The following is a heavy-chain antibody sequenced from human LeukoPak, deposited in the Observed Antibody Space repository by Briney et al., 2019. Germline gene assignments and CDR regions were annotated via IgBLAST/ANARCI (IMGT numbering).Heavy chain of an antibody. CDR1: GGSMSSSTYY. CDR3: ARGHWGNYYYYGMDV. D-gene: IGHD3-16*01. CDR2: SYYSGST. V-gene: IGHV4-39*07. Sequence: ASETLSLTCTVFGGSMSSSTYYWGWIRQPPGRGLEWIGNSYYSGSTYYTPSLKSRVTISVDTSKNQFSLKLSSVTAADTAVYYCARGHWGNYYYYGMDVWGQGTTVTVSS. J-gene: IGHJ6*02.